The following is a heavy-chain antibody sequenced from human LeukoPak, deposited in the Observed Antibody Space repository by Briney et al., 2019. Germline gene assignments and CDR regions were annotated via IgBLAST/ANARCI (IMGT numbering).Heavy chain of an antibody. CDR3: AREGGDYDDAFDI. J-gene: IGHJ3*02. CDR2: INSDGSRT. D-gene: IGHD4-17*01. Sequence: GGSLRLSSAASGFTFSSNWMHWVRRAPGKGLVWVSRINSDGSRTSYVDSVKGRFTISRDNAKNTLYLQMNSLRAEDTAVYYCAREGGDYDDAFDIWGQGTMVTVSS. V-gene: IGHV3-74*01. CDR1: GFTFSSNW.